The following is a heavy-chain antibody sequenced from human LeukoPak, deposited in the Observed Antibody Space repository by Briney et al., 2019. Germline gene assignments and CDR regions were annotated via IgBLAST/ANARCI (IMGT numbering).Heavy chain of an antibody. D-gene: IGHD4-17*01. CDR3: ARGANRGRWGRWGFDP. CDR2: INHSGST. Sequence: PSETLSLTCAVYGGSFSGYYWSWIRQPPGKGPEWIGEINHSGSTNYNPSLKSRVTISVDTSKNQFSLKLSSVTAADTAVYYCARGANRGRWGRWGFDPWGQGTLVTVSS. CDR1: GGSFSGYY. V-gene: IGHV4-34*01. J-gene: IGHJ5*02.